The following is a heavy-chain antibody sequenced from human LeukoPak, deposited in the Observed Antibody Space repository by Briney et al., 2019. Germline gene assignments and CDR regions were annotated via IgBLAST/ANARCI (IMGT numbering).Heavy chain of an antibody. CDR1: GGSVYTSDYY. Sequence: SETLSLTCTVSGGSVYTSDYYWGWVRQPPGKGAEWIGDIFYTGKTNYNPSLKSRVSISIDTSKNQFSLKLTSVTAADTAVYYCARVFDSWGQGTLVTVSS. CDR2: IFYTGKT. CDR3: ARVFDS. J-gene: IGHJ4*02. V-gene: IGHV4-39*07.